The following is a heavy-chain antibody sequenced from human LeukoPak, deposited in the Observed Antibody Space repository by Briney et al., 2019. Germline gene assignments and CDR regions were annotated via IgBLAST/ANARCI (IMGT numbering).Heavy chain of an antibody. Sequence: GESLRLSCAASGFTFSTYAMNWVRQAPGKGLEWVSAISGSGSSTYYADSVKGRFTISRDNSKNTLYLQMSSLRAEDTAVYYCAKQTPPYGDYDYWGQGTLVTVSS. J-gene: IGHJ4*02. D-gene: IGHD4-17*01. V-gene: IGHV3-23*01. CDR3: AKQTPPYGDYDY. CDR2: ISGSGSST. CDR1: GFTFSTYA.